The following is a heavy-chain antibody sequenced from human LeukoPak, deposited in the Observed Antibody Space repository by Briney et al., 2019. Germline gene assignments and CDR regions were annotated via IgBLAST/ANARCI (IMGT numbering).Heavy chain of an antibody. J-gene: IGHJ3*02. CDR1: GSRFTSYW. V-gene: IGHV5-10-1*01. CDR3: ASTSGSYYPLDAFDI. D-gene: IGHD3-10*01. CDR2: IDPSDSYT. Sequence: GESLKISCKGSGSRFTSYWISWVRQMPGKGLEWMGRIDPSDSYTNYSPSFQGHVTISADKSISTAYLQWSSLKASDTAMYYCASTSGSYYPLDAFDIWGQGTMVTVSS.